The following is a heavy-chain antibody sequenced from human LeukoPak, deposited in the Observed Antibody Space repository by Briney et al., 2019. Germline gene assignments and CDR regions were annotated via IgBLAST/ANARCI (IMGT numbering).Heavy chain of an antibody. Sequence: GGSLRLSCVASGFTFSSYGMHWVRQAPGKGLEWVAFIRHDGSNINYADSVKGRFTISRDKSRNTLHLQMNSLRVEDTAVYYCAKGAITSSITCYFDYWGQGTLVTASS. D-gene: IGHD1-14*01. J-gene: IGHJ4*02. CDR3: AKGAITSSITCYFDY. CDR2: IRHDGSNI. V-gene: IGHV3-30*02. CDR1: GFTFSSYG.